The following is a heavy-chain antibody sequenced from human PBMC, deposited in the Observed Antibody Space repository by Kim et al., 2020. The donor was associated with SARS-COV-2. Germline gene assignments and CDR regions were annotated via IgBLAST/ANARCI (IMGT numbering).Heavy chain of an antibody. V-gene: IGHV5-51*01. D-gene: IGHD6-13*01. CDR2: IHPADSDT. J-gene: IGHJ4*02. Sequence: GESLKISCKASGYSFSSYWVAWVRQLPGKGLEWMGIIHPADSDTTYSPSFRGQVTISVDRSISTAYLQWSSLKASDSAMYYCARHGASSSWWKEVDYWGQ. CDR1: GYSFSSYW. CDR3: ARHGASSSWWKEVDY.